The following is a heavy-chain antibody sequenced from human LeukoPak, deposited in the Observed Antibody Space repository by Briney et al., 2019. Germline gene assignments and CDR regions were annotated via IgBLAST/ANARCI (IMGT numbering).Heavy chain of an antibody. D-gene: IGHD2-21*02. V-gene: IGHV3-21*04. J-gene: IGHJ4*02. Sequence: GGSLRLSCAASGFTFSSYSMNWVRQAPGKGLEWVSSISSSSSYIHYADSVKGRFTISRDNAKNSLYLQMNSLRAEDTAVYYCAKLRAYCGGDCYSAFDYWGQGTLVTVSS. CDR1: GFTFSSYS. CDR2: ISSSSSYI. CDR3: AKLRAYCGGDCYSAFDY.